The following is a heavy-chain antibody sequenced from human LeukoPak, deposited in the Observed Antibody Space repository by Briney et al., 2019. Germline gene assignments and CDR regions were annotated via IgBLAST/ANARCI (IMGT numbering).Heavy chain of an antibody. J-gene: IGHJ4*02. CDR3: ARERMYSGSGSTYPYYDY. D-gene: IGHD3-10*01. V-gene: IGHV3-21*01. Sequence: GGSLRLSCAASGFTFSSYSINWVRQAPGKGLEWVSSISSTSSYIYYADSVKGRFTISRDNAKNTVYLQMKSLRAEDTAEYFCARERMYSGSGSTYPYYDYWGQGTLVTVSS. CDR1: GFTFSSYS. CDR2: ISSTSSYI.